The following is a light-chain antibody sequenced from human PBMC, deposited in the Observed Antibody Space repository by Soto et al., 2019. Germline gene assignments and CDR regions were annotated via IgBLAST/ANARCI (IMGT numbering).Light chain of an antibody. CDR3: QAYDYSLTASV. J-gene: IGLJ3*02. Sequence: PGQRVTLSCTGNSSNLGAGYDVHWYQQLPGAAPKLVIFGNRNRPSGVPERFSGSKSGTSASLAITGLQAEDEADYYCQAYDYSLTASVFGGGTKVTVL. CDR1: SSNLGAGYD. CDR2: GNR. V-gene: IGLV1-40*01.